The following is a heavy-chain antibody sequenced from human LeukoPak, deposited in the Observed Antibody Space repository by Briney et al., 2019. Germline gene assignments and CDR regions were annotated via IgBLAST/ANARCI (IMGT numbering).Heavy chain of an antibody. CDR2: INAGNGNA. D-gene: IGHD5-18*01. V-gene: IGHV1-3*01. J-gene: IGHJ6*02. CDR1: GYTFTDYG. CDR3: ARGGDAHRSDTAMVAEGYYGMDV. Sequence: ASVKVSCKASGYTFTDYGMHWVRQAPGQRLEWMAWINAGNGNAKYSQKFQGRVTITADESTSTAYMELSSLRSEDTAVYYCARGGDAHRSDTAMVAEGYYGMDVWGQGTTVTVSS.